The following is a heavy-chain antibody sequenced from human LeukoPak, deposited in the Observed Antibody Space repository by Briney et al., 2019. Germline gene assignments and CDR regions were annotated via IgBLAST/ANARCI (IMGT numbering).Heavy chain of an antibody. Sequence: LAGGSLRLSCAASGFTFTNCAMTWVRQAPGKGLEWVSSISGSGANTYYADSVRGRFTISRDNSKNTVYLQMNGLSVEDTALYYCAKDQSRVGASDPFDSWGQGTQVTVSS. J-gene: IGHJ5*01. V-gene: IGHV3-23*01. CDR1: GFTFTNCA. D-gene: IGHD1-26*01. CDR3: AKDQSRVGASDPFDS. CDR2: ISGSGANT.